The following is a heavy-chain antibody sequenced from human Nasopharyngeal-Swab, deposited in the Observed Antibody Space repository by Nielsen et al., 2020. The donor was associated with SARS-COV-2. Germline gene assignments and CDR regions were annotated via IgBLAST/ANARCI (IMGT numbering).Heavy chain of an antibody. Sequence: GESLKISCAASGFTFSSYAMSWVRQAPGKGLEWVSAISGSGGSTYYAASVKGRFTISRDNSKNTLYLQMNSLRAEDTAVYYCANEPADYYYGMDVWGQGTTVTVSS. CDR2: ISGSGGST. CDR3: ANEPADYYYGMDV. D-gene: IGHD6-13*01. V-gene: IGHV3-23*01. J-gene: IGHJ6*02. CDR1: GFTFSSYA.